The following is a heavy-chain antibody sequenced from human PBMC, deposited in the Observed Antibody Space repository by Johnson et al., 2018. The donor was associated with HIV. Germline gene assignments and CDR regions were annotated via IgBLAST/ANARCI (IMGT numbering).Heavy chain of an antibody. D-gene: IGHD6-13*01. V-gene: IGHV3-48*01. Sequence: VQLVESGGGVFQPGRSLRLSCAASGFTFSSYAMHWVRQAPGKGLEWVSYISSSGSTIYYADSVKGRFPISRDNSKNTLYLQMNSLRAEDTALYYCAKDRDLAAAGTDAFDIWGQGTMVTVSS. J-gene: IGHJ3*02. CDR3: AKDRDLAAAGTDAFDI. CDR1: GFTFSSYA. CDR2: ISSSGSTI.